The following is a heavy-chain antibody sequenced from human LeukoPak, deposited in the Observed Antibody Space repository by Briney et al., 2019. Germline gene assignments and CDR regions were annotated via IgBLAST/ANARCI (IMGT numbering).Heavy chain of an antibody. J-gene: IGHJ6*02. CDR1: GYTFTASY. Sequence: ASVKLSCKASGYTFTASYMQWTRQPPGQGLEYMGRINPSNGDTEYEQKFQGRVTMTSDTSISTVYMELSRLTSDDTAVYYCARSWYGMDVWGQGTTDTVSS. CDR3: ARSWYGMDV. D-gene: IGHD1-14*01. CDR2: INPSNGDT. V-gene: IGHV1-2*06.